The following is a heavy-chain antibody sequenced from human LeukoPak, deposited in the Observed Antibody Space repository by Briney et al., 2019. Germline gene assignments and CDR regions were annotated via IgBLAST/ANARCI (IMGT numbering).Heavy chain of an antibody. Sequence: SETLSLTCAVFGGSFNGYYWGWIRQPPGKGLEWIGEINHSGSTTHNPSLESRVTISLDTSKNQFSLRLSSVTAADTAVYYCARAGYDFGNYFFDHWGQGTLVTVSS. CDR1: GGSFNGYY. CDR2: INHSGST. J-gene: IGHJ4*02. D-gene: IGHD4-23*01. V-gene: IGHV4-34*01. CDR3: ARAGYDFGNYFFDH.